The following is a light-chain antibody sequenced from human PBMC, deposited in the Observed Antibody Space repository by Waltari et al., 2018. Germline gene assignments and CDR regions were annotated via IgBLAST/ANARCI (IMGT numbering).Light chain of an antibody. CDR2: KPS. J-gene: IGKJ2*01. V-gene: IGKV1-5*03. CDR1: QSINTW. Sequence: DIQMTESRSKVSACVGDRNTMTCRSRQSINTWLSWYWEKPGKARNRLRYKPSSLESALPSSFSGSCSATFFTLTISRLPPDVFATYYLQHYYSPATFGPGTRLDIK. CDR3: QHYYSPAT.